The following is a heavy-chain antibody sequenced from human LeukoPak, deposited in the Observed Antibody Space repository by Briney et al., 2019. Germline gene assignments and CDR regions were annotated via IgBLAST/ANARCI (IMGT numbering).Heavy chain of an antibody. CDR2: ISYDGSNK. CDR1: GFTFSCYA. CDR3: ARGSGTTGAFDI. J-gene: IGHJ3*02. Sequence: PGGSLRLSCAASGFTFSCYAMSGVRQAPGKGLEWVAVISYDGSNKYYADSVKGRFTISRDNSKNTLYLQMNSLRAEDTAVDYCARGSGTTGAFDIWGQGTMVTVSS. V-gene: IGHV3-30*07. D-gene: IGHD2/OR15-2a*01.